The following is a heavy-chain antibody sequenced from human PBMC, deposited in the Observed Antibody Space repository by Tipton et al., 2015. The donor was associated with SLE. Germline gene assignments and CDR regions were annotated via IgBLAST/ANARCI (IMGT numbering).Heavy chain of an antibody. CDR3: ARDKKVVVMTHDAFDI. V-gene: IGHV4-34*01. CDR1: GGSISSYY. D-gene: IGHD3-22*01. Sequence: TLSLTCTVSGGSISSYYWSWIRQPPGKGLEWIGEINHSGSTNYNPSLKSRVTISVDTSKNQFSLKLSPVTAADTAVYYCARDKKVVVMTHDAFDIWGQGTMVTVSS. CDR2: INHSGST. J-gene: IGHJ3*02.